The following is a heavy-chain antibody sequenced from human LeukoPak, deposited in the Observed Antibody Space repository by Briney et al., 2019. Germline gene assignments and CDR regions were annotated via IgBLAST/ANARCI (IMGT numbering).Heavy chain of an antibody. CDR3: ATVAMLSTAFYFDH. CDR2: VDHEDGRT. V-gene: IGHV1-69-2*01. D-gene: IGHD2-8*01. Sequence: VKISCKASGYTFIHYHMHWVRQAPGKALECMGRVDHEDGRTIYAERFRDRVTITADRSTDTVYLEVTRLNSDDTAVYFCATVAMLSTAFYFDHWGQGTLVTVSS. CDR1: GYTFIHYH. J-gene: IGHJ4*02.